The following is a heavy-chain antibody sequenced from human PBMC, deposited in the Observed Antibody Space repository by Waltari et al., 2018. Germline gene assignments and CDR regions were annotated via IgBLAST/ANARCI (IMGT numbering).Heavy chain of an antibody. J-gene: IGHJ5*02. CDR1: GFDFSDYD. D-gene: IGHD3-10*01. CDR2: IGGTQSNL. Sequence: EVRLAESGGGLVKPGGSLRLSCTASGFDFSDYDMNWVRQAPGTGLEWVSSIGGTQSNLFYADSVKGRFTVSRDNAKNSLYLQMDNLRAEDSGLYFCTRDLYGSGGDWFDPWGQGTLVTVSS. CDR3: TRDLYGSGGDWFDP. V-gene: IGHV3-21*03.